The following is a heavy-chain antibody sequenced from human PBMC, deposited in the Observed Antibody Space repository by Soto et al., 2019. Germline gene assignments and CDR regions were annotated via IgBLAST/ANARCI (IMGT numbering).Heavy chain of an antibody. CDR3: AREGVLAAAGTLYY. CDR2: INHSGST. J-gene: IGHJ4*02. D-gene: IGHD6-13*01. CDR1: GGSFSGYY. V-gene: IGHV4-34*01. Sequence: QVQLQQWGAGLLKPSETLSLTCAVYGGSFSGYYWSWIRQPPGKGLEWIGEINHSGSTNYNPSLNSRVTISVDTSKNQFSLKLSSVTAADTAVYYCAREGVLAAAGTLYYWGQGTLVTVSS.